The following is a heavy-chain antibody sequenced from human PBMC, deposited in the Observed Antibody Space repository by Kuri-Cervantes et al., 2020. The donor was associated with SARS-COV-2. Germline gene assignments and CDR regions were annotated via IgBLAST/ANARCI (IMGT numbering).Heavy chain of an antibody. Sequence: GGSLRLSCAASGFTVSSNYMSWVRQAPGKGLEWVSVIYSGGSTYYADSVKGRFTISRDNSKNTLYLQMNSLRAEDTAVYYCARDPNFIVVVPAAIPGAFDIWGQGTMVTVSS. D-gene: IGHD2-2*01. CDR2: IYSGGST. CDR3: ARDPNFIVVVPAAIPGAFDI. J-gene: IGHJ3*02. V-gene: IGHV3-66*02. CDR1: GFTVSSNY.